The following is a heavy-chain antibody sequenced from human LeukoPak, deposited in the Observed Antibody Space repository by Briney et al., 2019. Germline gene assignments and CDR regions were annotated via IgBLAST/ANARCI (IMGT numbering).Heavy chain of an antibody. CDR3: ARIERASRNAFDI. CDR1: GFSLTTSGMC. CDR2: IDWDDAK. V-gene: IGHV2-70*11. J-gene: IGHJ3*02. Sequence: SGPTLVNPTQTLTLTCTLSGFSLTTSGMCVSWIRQPPGKALEWLARIDWDDAKYYSTSLKTTFTISKDTSKNQVVLTMTNLDPVDTATYYCARIERASRNAFDIWGQGTMVTVSS.